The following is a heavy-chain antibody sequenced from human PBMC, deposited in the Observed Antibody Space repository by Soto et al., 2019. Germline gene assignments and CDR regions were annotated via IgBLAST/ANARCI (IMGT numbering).Heavy chain of an antibody. V-gene: IGHV4-39*01. CDR2: IYYSGST. CDR1: GGSISSSSYY. CDR3: ARIKVALNPWFGELPQYFDY. D-gene: IGHD3-10*01. Sequence: PSETLSLTCTVSGGSISSSSYYWGWIRQPPGKGLEWIGSIYYSGSTYYNPSLKSRVTISVDTSKNQFSLKLSSVTAADTAVYYCARIKVALNPWFGELPQYFDYWGQRTLVTVSS. J-gene: IGHJ4*02.